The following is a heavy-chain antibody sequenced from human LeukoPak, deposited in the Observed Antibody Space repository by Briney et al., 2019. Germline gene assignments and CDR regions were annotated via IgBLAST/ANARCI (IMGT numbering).Heavy chain of an antibody. CDR3: AKDVNNYNDVLLDC. CDR1: GFTFSGYA. D-gene: IGHD1-20*01. V-gene: IGHV3-23*01. Sequence: PGRSLTLSCAASGFTFSGYAMHWVRQAPGKGLEWVSSISRSGLSTYYADSVKGRFTISRDNSKNTLFLQMNSLRAEDTAVYFCAKDVNNYNDVLLDCWGQGTLVTVSS. J-gene: IGHJ4*02. CDR2: ISRSGLST.